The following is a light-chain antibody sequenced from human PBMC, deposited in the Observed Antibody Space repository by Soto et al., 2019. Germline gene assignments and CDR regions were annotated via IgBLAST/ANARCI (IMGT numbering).Light chain of an antibody. J-gene: IGLJ1*01. CDR1: SSDIGGYNY. CDR3: SSYRTGGSYV. CDR2: DFT. Sequence: QSVLTQPPSASGSPGQSVTISCTGTSSDIGGYNYVSWYQQHPGKAPKLVIYDFTSRPSGVSNRFSGSKSGNTASLTISGLQAEDEGDYYCSSYRTGGSYVFGTGTKVTVL. V-gene: IGLV2-14*01.